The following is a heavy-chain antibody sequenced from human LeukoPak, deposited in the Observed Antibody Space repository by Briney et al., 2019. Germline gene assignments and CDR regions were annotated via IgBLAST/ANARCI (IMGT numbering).Heavy chain of an antibody. CDR2: INQSGST. Sequence: SETLSLTCAVYGGSFSGYYWSWIRQPPGKGLEWIGEINQSGSTNYNPSLKSRVTISVDTSKNQFSLKLSSVTAADTAVYYCARGPYNPIVVVTHLSAPTAGYFQHWGQGTLVTVSS. V-gene: IGHV4-34*01. D-gene: IGHD3-22*01. J-gene: IGHJ1*01. CDR1: GGSFSGYY. CDR3: ARGPYNPIVVVTHLSAPTAGYFQH.